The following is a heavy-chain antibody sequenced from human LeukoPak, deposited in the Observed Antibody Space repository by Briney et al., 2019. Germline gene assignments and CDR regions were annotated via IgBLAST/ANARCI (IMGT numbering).Heavy chain of an antibody. Sequence: KASETLSPTCTVSGGSISSSSYYWGWIRQPPGKGLEWIGSIFYSGNTHYSPSLKSRVTISLDTSKTQFSLRLSSVTAADTAVYYCARLSVIPPNDAFDLWGQGTMVTVSS. J-gene: IGHJ3*01. V-gene: IGHV4-39*07. CDR1: GGSISSSSYY. CDR2: IFYSGNT. D-gene: IGHD2-2*01. CDR3: ARLSVIPPNDAFDL.